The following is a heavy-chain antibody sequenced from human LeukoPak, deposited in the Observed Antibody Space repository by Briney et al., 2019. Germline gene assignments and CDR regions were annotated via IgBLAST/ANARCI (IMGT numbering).Heavy chain of an antibody. Sequence: GGSLRLSCAASGFTFSNAWMSWVRQAPGKGLEWVGRIKTKSDGGTTHYAAPVKGRFTISRDDSKNTLYLQMNSLKSEDTAVYYCTRGRRTGFSSAWSRNYGNFHNYGMDVWGQGATVTVSS. J-gene: IGHJ6*02. D-gene: IGHD6-19*01. CDR3: TRGRRTGFSSAWSRNYGNFHNYGMDV. V-gene: IGHV3-15*01. CDR1: GFTFSNAW. CDR2: IKTKSDGGTT.